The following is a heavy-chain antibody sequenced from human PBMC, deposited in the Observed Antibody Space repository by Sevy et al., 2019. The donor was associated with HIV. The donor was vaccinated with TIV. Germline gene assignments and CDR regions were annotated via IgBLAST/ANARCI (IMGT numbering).Heavy chain of an antibody. Sequence: SGPTLVKPTQTLTLTCTFSGFSLSTNGVGVGWIRQPPGKALECLALIYWDDDKHYSPSLKSRLTITKETSKNQVVLTMTNMDPVDTATYYCARRDYGDYVDWFDPWGQGTLVTVSS. D-gene: IGHD4-17*01. CDR2: IYWDDDK. CDR3: ARRDYGDYVDWFDP. V-gene: IGHV2-5*02. J-gene: IGHJ5*02. CDR1: GFSLSTNGVG.